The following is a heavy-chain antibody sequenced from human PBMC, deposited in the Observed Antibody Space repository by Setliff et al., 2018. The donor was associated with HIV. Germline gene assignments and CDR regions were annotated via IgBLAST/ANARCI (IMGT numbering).Heavy chain of an antibody. D-gene: IGHD3-9*01. J-gene: IGHJ4*02. CDR3: ARSSYDILTGYYKALEY. CDR2: ISPNFGHT. Sequence: ASVKVSCKASGYTFTSYGISWVRQAPGQGLEWMGWISPNFGHTNYAQNFVGRVTMTVDTSTSRAYMELSSLRSEDTAVYYCARSSYDILTGYYKALEYWGQGTLVTVSS. CDR1: GYTFTSYG. V-gene: IGHV1-18*01.